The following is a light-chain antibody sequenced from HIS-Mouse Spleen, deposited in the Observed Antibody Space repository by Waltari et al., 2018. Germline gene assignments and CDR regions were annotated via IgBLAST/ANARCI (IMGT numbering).Light chain of an antibody. Sequence: QSALTQPASVSGSPGQSITISCTGTSRDVGGSNYVSWYQQHPGQAPQPLNYGVSNRPSGGSNRFSGSKSGNTASLTISGLQAEDEADYYCSSYTSSSTPLFGGGTKLTVL. J-gene: IGLJ3*02. CDR3: SSYTSSSTPL. V-gene: IGLV2-14*03. CDR1: SRDVGGSNY. CDR2: GVS.